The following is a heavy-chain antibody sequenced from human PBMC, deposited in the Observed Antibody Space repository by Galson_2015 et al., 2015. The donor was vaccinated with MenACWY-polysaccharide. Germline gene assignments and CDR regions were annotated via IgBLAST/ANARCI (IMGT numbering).Heavy chain of an antibody. D-gene: IGHD6-19*01. CDR3: ASWLAGRGAFDI. CDR2: MNPNSGNT. V-gene: IGHV1-18*01. Sequence: SVKVSCKASGYTFTSYDINWVRQATGQGLEWMGWMNPNSGNTNYAQKLQGRVTMTTDTSTSTAYMELRSLRSDDTAVYYCASWLAGRGAFDIWGQGTMVTVSS. CDR1: GYTFTSYD. J-gene: IGHJ3*02.